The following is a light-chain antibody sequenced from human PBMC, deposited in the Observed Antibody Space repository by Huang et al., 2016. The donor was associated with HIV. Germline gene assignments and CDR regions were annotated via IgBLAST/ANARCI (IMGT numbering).Light chain of an antibody. CDR2: AES. CDR3: QQSYSTLPFT. J-gene: IGKJ3*01. V-gene: IGKV1-39*01. CDR1: QSISRY. Sequence: DIQMTQTPSSVSASVGDRFTITCRASQSISRYLNWYQQKPGKAPKILIYAESTLQSGVPSRFSGSRSGTDFTLTISSRQFEDFATYYCQQSYSTLPFTFGPGTKVDIK.